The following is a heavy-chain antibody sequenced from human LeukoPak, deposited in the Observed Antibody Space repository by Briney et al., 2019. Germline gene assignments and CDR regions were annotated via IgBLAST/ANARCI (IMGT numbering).Heavy chain of an antibody. Sequence: RSSETLSLTCTVSGGSISSSSYYWGWIRQPPGKGLEWIGSIYYSGSTYYYPSLKSRVTISVDTSKNQFSLKLSSVTAADTAVYYCAKDLGYCSSTSCYGRDAFDIWGQGTMVTVSS. V-gene: IGHV4-39*02. CDR3: AKDLGYCSSTSCYGRDAFDI. CDR2: IYYSGST. J-gene: IGHJ3*02. D-gene: IGHD2-2*01. CDR1: GGSISSSSYY.